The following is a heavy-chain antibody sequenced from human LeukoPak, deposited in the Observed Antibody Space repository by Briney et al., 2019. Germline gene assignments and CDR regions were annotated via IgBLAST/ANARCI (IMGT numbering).Heavy chain of an antibody. CDR2: IYYSGST. CDR3: ARRAGSGSAHMFDY. D-gene: IGHD1-26*01. CDR1: GYSISSGYY. V-gene: IGHV4-38-2*01. J-gene: IGHJ4*02. Sequence: SETLSLTCAVSGYSISSGYYWGWIRQPPGEGVEWIGTIYYSGSTYYNPSLKSRLTISVDTSKNQFSLKLMSVTAADTAVYYCARRAGSGSAHMFDYWGQGILVTVSS.